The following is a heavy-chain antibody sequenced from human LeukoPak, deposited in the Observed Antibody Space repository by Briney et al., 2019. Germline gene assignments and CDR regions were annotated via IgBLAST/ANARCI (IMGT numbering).Heavy chain of an antibody. D-gene: IGHD2-21*02. V-gene: IGHV3-21*01. Sequence: GGSLRLSCAASGFTFSSYSMNWVRQAPGKGLEWVSSISSGSSYIYYADSVKGRFTISRDNAKNSLYLQMNSLRAEDTAVYYCARDPIVVVTAGGYFDYWGQGTLVTVSS. J-gene: IGHJ4*02. CDR3: ARDPIVVVTAGGYFDY. CDR2: ISSGSSYI. CDR1: GFTFSSYS.